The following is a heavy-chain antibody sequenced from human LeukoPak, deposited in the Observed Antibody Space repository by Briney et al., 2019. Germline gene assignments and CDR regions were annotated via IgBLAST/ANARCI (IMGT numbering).Heavy chain of an antibody. CDR2: INHSGST. Sequence: SETLSLTCAVYGGSFSGYYWSWIRQPPGKGLEWIGEINHSGSTNYNPSLKSRVTISVDTSKNQFSLKLSSVTAADTAVYYCARERVWRYCGGDSCGWFDPWGQGTLVTVSS. CDR3: ARERVWRYCGGDSCGWFDP. V-gene: IGHV4-34*01. J-gene: IGHJ5*02. CDR1: GGSFSGYY. D-gene: IGHD2-21*02.